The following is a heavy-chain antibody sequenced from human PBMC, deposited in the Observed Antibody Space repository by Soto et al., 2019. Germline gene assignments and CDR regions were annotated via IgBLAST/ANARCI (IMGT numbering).Heavy chain of an antibody. CDR3: ARDSPYYYDSSGYSFDY. CDR2: INPNSGGT. Sequence: ALVKVSCKASGYTFTGYYIHWVRQAPGQGLEWMGWINPNSGGTNYAQKFQGRVTMTRDTSISTAYMELSRLRSDDTAVYYCARDSPYYYDSSGYSFDYWGQGTLVTVSS. CDR1: GYTFTGYY. D-gene: IGHD3-22*01. V-gene: IGHV1-2*02. J-gene: IGHJ4*02.